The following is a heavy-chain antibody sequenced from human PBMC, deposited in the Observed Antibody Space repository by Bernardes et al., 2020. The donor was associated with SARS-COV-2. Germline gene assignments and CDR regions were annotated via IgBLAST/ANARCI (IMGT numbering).Heavy chain of an antibody. CDR3: AREEAIFGLDPLPYYFDY. V-gene: IGHV4-4*02. D-gene: IGHD3-3*01. CDR2: IFHIGNT. J-gene: IGHJ4*02. CDR1: GGYISSANW. Sequence: SETLSLTCTVSGGYISSANWWSWVRQPPGKGLEWIGEIFHIGNTKYNPSLEGRVTISLDKSKNQFSLKLKSLTAADTAVYYCAREEAIFGLDPLPYYFDYWGQGALVTVSS.